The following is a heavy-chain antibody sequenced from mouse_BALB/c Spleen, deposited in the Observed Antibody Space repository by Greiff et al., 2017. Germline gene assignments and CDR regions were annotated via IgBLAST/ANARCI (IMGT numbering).Heavy chain of an antibody. CDR1: GYSITSDYA. D-gene: IGHD2-4*01. CDR3: ARPIYYDYDAWFAY. J-gene: IGHJ3*01. Sequence: EVQLQESGPGLVKPSQSLSLTCTVTGYSITSDYAWNWIRQFPGNKLEWMGYISYSGSTSYNPSLKSRISITRDTSKNQFFLQLNSVTTEDTATYYCARPIYYDYDAWFAYWGQGTLVTVSA. CDR2: ISYSGST. V-gene: IGHV3-2*02.